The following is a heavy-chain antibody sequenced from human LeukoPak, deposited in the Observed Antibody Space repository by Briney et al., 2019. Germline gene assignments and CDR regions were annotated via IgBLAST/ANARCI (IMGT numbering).Heavy chain of an antibody. CDR2: IYPGESET. D-gene: IGHD3-16*02. V-gene: IGHV5-51*01. Sequence: PGESLKISGQGPGYTFTSYWIGWVRQMPGKGRGWMGMIYPGESETSYSPSFQGEATTSAETSISTAYLQWSSLTASDTAMYYCARPRDIAQDDAFDIWGQGTMVTVSS. CDR1: GYTFTSYW. CDR3: ARPRDIAQDDAFDI. J-gene: IGHJ3*02.